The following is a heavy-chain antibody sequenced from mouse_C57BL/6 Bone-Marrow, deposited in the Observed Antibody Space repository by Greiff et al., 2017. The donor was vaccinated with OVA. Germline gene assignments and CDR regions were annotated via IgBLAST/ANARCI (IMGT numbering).Heavy chain of an antibody. J-gene: IGHJ3*01. CDR3: ARQGAYDYDGGFAY. CDR2: ISSGGSYT. CDR1: GFTFSSYG. Sequence: DVHLVESGGDLVKPGGSLKLSCAASGFTFSSYGMSWVRQTPDKRLEWVATISSGGSYTYYPDSVKGRFTISRDNAKNTLYLQMSSLKSEDTAMYYCARQGAYDYDGGFAYWGQGTLVTVSA. D-gene: IGHD2-4*01. V-gene: IGHV5-6*01.